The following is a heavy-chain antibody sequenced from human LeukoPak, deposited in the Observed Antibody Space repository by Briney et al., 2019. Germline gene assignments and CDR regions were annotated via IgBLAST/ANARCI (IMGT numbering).Heavy chain of an antibody. D-gene: IGHD2-2*01. CDR3: ARDSISKAIVVVPAALSGGYSSSWYSRATRYYFDY. CDR1: GVSFSGYY. CDR2: INHSGST. Sequence: SETLSLTCAVYGVSFSGYYWSWIRQPPGKGVEWIGEINHSGSTNYNPSLKSRVTISVDTSKNQFSLKLSSVTAADTAVYYCARDSISKAIVVVPAALSGGYSSSWYSRATRYYFDYWGQGTLVTVSS. J-gene: IGHJ4*02. V-gene: IGHV4-34*01.